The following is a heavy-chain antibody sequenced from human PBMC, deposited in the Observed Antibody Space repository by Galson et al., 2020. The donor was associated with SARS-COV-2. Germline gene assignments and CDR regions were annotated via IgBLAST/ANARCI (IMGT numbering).Heavy chain of an antibody. J-gene: IGHJ4*02. Sequence: GGSLRLSCAASGFTFSNYDMSWVRQAPGKGLEWVSSVSRSGGGTFYADSVKGRFTISRDNSKKTLSLQMTSLRADDTALYYCAKDPGYSYGTYFDYWGQGTLVTVSS. D-gene: IGHD5-18*01. CDR2: VSRSGGGT. CDR3: AKDPGYSYGTYFDY. V-gene: IGHV3-23*01. CDR1: GFTFSNYD.